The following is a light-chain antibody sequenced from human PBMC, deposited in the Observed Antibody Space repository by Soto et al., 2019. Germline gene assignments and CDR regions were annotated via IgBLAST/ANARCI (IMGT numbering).Light chain of an antibody. Sequence: EIVLTQSPGTLSLSPGERATLSCRASQSVSSSYLAWYQQKPGQAPRPLIYDTSSRATGIPDRFSGSGSGTDFTLSISRLEPEDFAVYYCQQCGSSPSFGQGTKVELK. CDR2: DTS. V-gene: IGKV3-20*01. J-gene: IGKJ1*01. CDR1: QSVSSSY. CDR3: QQCGSSPS.